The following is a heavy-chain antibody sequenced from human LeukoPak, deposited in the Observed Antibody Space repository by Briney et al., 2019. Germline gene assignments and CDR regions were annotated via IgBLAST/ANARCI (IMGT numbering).Heavy chain of an antibody. Sequence: SGGSLRLSCAASGFNFIDYTMNWVRQAPGKGLKWVSSITSTGRYIFYADSLKGRFTISRDNAKKSLYLQMNSLRAEDTAVYYCARLRNVGGNPHPFNVWGQGTTVAVSS. CDR3: ARLRNVGGNPHPFNV. CDR1: GFNFIDYT. J-gene: IGHJ3*01. CDR2: ITSTGRYI. D-gene: IGHD4-23*01. V-gene: IGHV3-21*01.